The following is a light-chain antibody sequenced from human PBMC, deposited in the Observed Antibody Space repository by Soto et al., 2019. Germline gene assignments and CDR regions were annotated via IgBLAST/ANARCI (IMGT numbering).Light chain of an antibody. Sequence: DIQMTQSPSTLSASLGDRVTVTCRASQRISKWLAGYQQKPGRAPRLLIYGASTLETGVSSRFSGSGSETDFTLTINSQPPDDIATYSCQQYKSFPRTFGQGTKVEIK. CDR3: QQYKSFPRT. V-gene: IGKV1-5*01. CDR2: GAS. CDR1: QRISKW. J-gene: IGKJ1*01.